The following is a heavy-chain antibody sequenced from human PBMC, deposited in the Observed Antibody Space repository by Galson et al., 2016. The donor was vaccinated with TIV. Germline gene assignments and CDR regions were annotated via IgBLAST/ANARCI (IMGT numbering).Heavy chain of an antibody. CDR3: ARGTGFSYGFWY. CDR2: IYHGGST. D-gene: IGHD5-18*01. J-gene: IGHJ4*02. V-gene: IGHV4-38-2*01. CDR1: GYSISRGFY. Sequence: ETLSPTCAVSGYSISRGFYWAWIRQPPGKGLEWMGTIYHGGSTYFNPSLKSRVAISVDTSKNQFSLKLTSVTASDTAVYYCARGTGFSYGFWYWGQGALVTVSS.